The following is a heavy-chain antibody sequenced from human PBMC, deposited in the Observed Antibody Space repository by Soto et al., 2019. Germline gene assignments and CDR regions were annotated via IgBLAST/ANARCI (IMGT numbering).Heavy chain of an antibody. CDR1: GFTFSLFT. CDR2: VSTDVNNK. Sequence: QVQLRESGGGVVQPGRSLRLSCAASGFTFSLFTLHWVRQPPGKGLDWVAVVSTDVNNKFYASSVKGRFTISRDNSKNTMYLQMNNLSPEDMAVYYCARGKLDVWGQGTTVTVSS. V-gene: IGHV3-30-3*01. J-gene: IGHJ6*02. CDR3: ARGKLDV.